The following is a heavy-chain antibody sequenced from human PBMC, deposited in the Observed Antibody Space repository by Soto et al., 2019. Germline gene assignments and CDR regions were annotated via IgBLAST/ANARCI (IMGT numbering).Heavy chain of an antibody. Sequence: ASVKVSCKASGYTFTGYYMHWVRQAPGQGLEWMGWINPNSGGTNYAQKFQGRVTMTRDMSISTAYMELSRLRSDDTAVYYCARGLDDSGYDPLAENYYYYGMDVWGQGTTVTVSS. CDR3: ARGLDDSGYDPLAENYYYYGMDV. D-gene: IGHD5-12*01. V-gene: IGHV1-2*02. CDR2: INPNSGGT. CDR1: GYTFTGYY. J-gene: IGHJ6*02.